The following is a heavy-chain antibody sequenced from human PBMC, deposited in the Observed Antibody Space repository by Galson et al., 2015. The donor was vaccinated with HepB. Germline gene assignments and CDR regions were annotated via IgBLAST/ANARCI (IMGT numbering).Heavy chain of an antibody. D-gene: IGHD6-19*01. J-gene: IGHJ3*02. CDR1: GGSISSYY. CDR2: IYYSETT. V-gene: IGHV4-59*01. CDR3: VRGGSASPRGTFDI. Sequence: SETLSLTCTVSGGSISSYYWSWIRQPPGKGLEWIAYIYYSETTNYNPSLKSRVTISVDTSKNQFSLKLSSVTAADTAVYSCVRGGSASPRGTFDIWGQGTMVTVSS.